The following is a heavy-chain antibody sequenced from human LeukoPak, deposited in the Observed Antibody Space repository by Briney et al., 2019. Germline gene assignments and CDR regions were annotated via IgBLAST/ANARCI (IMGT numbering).Heavy chain of an antibody. V-gene: IGHV1-8*01. CDR3: VRAAQEGRDPLTGIRTGNWFNP. D-gene: IGHD3-9*01. J-gene: IGHJ5*02. CDR1: VDTFTIYD. CDR2: MSPNSGKT. Sequence: ASVKVSCKTSVDTFTIYDINWVRHATGQGPEWMGWMSPNSGKTGYAQKFQGRVNLTKDTSISTVYMELNSLISEDTAIYYCVRAAQEGRDPLTGIRTGNWFNPWGQGTLVTVSS.